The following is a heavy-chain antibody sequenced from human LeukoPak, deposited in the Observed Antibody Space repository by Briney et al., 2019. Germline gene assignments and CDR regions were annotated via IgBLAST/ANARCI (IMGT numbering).Heavy chain of an antibody. CDR1: GYTFTSYY. D-gene: IGHD2-21*02. CDR2: INPSGGST. J-gene: IGHJ4*02. CDR3: ARDLKGVTHYFDS. Sequence: GASVKVSCKASGYTFTSYYMHWVRQAPGQGLQWMGIINPSGGSTSYAQKFQGRVTMTRDTSTSTVYMELSSLRSEDTAVYYCARDLKGVTHYFDSWGRGTLVTVSS. V-gene: IGHV1-46*01.